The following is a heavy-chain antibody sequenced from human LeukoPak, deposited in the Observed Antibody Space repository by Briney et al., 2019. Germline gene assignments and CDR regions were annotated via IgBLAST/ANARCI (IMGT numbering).Heavy chain of an antibody. V-gene: IGHV3-21*01. D-gene: IGHD1-26*01. CDR1: GFTFSSYS. Sequence: PGGSLRLSCAASGFTFSSYSINWVRQAPGKGLEWVSSISSSSSYIYYADSVKGRFTISRDNAKNSLYLQMNSLRAEDTPVYYCARDSTLKWELRSVNAFDIWGQGTMVTVSS. CDR3: ARDSTLKWELRSVNAFDI. CDR2: ISSSSSYI. J-gene: IGHJ3*02.